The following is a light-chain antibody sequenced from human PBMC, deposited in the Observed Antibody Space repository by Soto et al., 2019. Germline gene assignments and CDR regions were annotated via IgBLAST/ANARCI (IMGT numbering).Light chain of an antibody. CDR3: NSYTTSSPYVV. Sequence: QSVLTQPASVSGSPGQSTTISCTGTSSDVGGYNYVSWYQQHPGKAPKLTIYEVTNRPSGVSDRFSGSKSGNTASLTISGLQAEDEADYYCNSYTTSSPYVVFGGGTKLTVL. CDR2: EVT. V-gene: IGLV2-14*01. J-gene: IGLJ2*01. CDR1: SSDVGGYNY.